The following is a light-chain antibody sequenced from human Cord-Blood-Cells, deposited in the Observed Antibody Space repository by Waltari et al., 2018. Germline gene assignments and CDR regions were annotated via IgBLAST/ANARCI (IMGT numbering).Light chain of an antibody. V-gene: IGLV1-47*01. CDR3: AAWDDSLSGWV. Sequence: QSVLTQPPSASGTPGQRVTISCSGSSSNIGSNYVYCYQQPPGTAPKLLIYRNNQRPSGVPERFSGSKSGTSASLAISGLRSEDEADYYCAAWDDSLSGWVFGGGTKLTVL. CDR1: SSNIGSNY. CDR2: RNN. J-gene: IGLJ3*02.